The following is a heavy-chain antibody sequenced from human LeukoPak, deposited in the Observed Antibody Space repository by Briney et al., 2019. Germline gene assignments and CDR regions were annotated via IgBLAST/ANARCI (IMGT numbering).Heavy chain of an antibody. Sequence: ASVEVSCKASGYTFAGYYIHWLRQAPGQGLEWMGWLNPNSGGTNYAQKFQGRVTMTRDTSISTAYMELSRLRSDDTAVYYCASETTGDYVYWGQGTLVTVSS. D-gene: IGHD4-17*01. CDR2: LNPNSGGT. CDR1: GYTFAGYY. J-gene: IGHJ4*02. CDR3: ASETTGDYVY. V-gene: IGHV1-2*02.